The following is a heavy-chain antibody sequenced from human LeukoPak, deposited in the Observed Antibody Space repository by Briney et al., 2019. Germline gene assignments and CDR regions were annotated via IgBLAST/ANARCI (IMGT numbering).Heavy chain of an antibody. D-gene: IGHD3-22*01. J-gene: IGHJ4*02. Sequence: PGGSLRLSCAASGFPFSSYWMHSVRQAPGKGLVWVSRINSDGSSTSYADSVKGRFTISRDNANNTLYLQMNSLRAEDTAVDYCARATNYYDSSGHGYWGQGTLVTVSS. V-gene: IGHV3-74*01. CDR3: ARATNYYDSSGHGY. CDR1: GFPFSSYW. CDR2: INSDGSST.